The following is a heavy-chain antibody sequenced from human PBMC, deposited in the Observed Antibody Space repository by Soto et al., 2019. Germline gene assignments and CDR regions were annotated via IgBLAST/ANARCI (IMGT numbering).Heavy chain of an antibody. Sequence: GESLKISCKGSGYNFAGYWIAWVRQMPGKGLELMGIIYPSDSDTRYRPSFQGQVTISADKSISTAYLQWSSLKASDTAMYYCARRATVTTGGGMDVWGQGTTVTVSS. CDR2: IYPSDSDT. D-gene: IGHD4-4*01. CDR3: ARRATVTTGGGMDV. J-gene: IGHJ6*02. V-gene: IGHV5-51*01. CDR1: GYNFAGYW.